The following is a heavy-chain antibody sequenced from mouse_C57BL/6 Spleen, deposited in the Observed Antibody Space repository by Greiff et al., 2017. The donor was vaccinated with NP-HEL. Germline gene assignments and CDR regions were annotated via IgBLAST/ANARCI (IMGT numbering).Heavy chain of an antibody. J-gene: IGHJ1*03. CDR1: GYSFTGYY. CDR2: INPSTGGT. D-gene: IGHD2-5*01. Sequence: EVQLQQSGPELVKPGASVKISCKASGYSFTGYYMNWVKQSPEKSLEWIGEINPSTGGTTYNQKFKAKATLTVDKSSSTAYMQLKSLTSEDSAVYYCARLAAYYSNSRYFDVWGTGTTVTVSS. V-gene: IGHV1-42*01. CDR3: ARLAAYYSNSRYFDV.